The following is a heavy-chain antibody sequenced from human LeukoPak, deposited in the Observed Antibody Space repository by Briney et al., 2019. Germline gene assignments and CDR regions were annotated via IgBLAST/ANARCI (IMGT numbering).Heavy chain of an antibody. Sequence: GGSLRLSCAASGFTFRSYGMHWVRQASGKGLEWVGRIRSKANSYATAYAASVKGRFTISRDDSKNTAYLQMNSLKTEDTAVYYCTRRSPVRNWGQGTLVTVSS. CDR2: IRSKANSYAT. D-gene: IGHD1-26*01. V-gene: IGHV3-73*01. CDR3: TRRSPVRN. J-gene: IGHJ4*02. CDR1: GFTFRSYG.